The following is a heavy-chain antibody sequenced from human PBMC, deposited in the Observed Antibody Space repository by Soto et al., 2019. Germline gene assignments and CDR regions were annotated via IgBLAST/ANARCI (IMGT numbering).Heavy chain of an antibody. CDR1: GGTFSSYA. CDR3: AREVSGTRVYYYYGMDV. D-gene: IGHD1-20*01. Sequence: GASVKVSCKASGGTFSSYAISWVRQAPGQGLEWMGGIIPIFGTANYAQKFQGRVTITADESTSTAYMELSSLRSEDTAVYYCAREVSGTRVYYYYGMDVWDQGTTVTVSS. J-gene: IGHJ6*02. V-gene: IGHV1-69*13. CDR2: IIPIFGTA.